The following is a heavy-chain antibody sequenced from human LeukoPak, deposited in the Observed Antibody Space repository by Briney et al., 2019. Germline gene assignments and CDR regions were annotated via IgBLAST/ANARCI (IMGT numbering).Heavy chain of an antibody. CDR2: INHSGST. J-gene: IGHJ5*02. CDR1: GRSFSGYY. Sequence: PSETLSLTCAVYGRSFSGYYWSWIRQPPGKGLEWIGEINHSGSTNYNPSLKSRVTISVDTSKNQFSLKLSSVTAADTAVYYCARGLRIQLWLQLGWFDPWGQGTLVTVSS. CDR3: ARGLRIQLWLQLGWFDP. V-gene: IGHV4-34*01. D-gene: IGHD5-18*01.